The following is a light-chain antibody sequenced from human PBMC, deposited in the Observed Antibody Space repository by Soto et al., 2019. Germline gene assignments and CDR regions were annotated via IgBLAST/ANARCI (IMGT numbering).Light chain of an antibody. CDR1: QSVDRW. CDR2: QAS. CDR3: QQYTTLVT. Sequence: DIQMTQSPSTLSASVGDRVTITCRASQSVDRWLGWYQQRPGKAPKALIYQASNLESGVPSRFSGSGSGTELTLTITSLQPGDIATYYRQQYTTLVTFGQGTMVEMK. V-gene: IGKV1-5*03. J-gene: IGKJ1*01.